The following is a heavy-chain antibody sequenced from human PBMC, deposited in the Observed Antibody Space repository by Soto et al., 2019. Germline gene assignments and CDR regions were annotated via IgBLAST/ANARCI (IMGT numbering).Heavy chain of an antibody. V-gene: IGHV3-30*18. D-gene: IGHD2-2*01. CDR2: ISYDGSNK. CDR1: GFTFSSYG. CDR3: AKGRPDSVVVPAAYDAFDI. J-gene: IGHJ3*02. Sequence: GGSLRLSCAASGFTFSSYGMHWVRQAPGKGLEWVAVISYDGSNKYYADSVKGRFTISRDNSKNTLYLQMNSLRAEDTAVYYCAKGRPDSVVVPAAYDAFDIWGQGTMVTVSS.